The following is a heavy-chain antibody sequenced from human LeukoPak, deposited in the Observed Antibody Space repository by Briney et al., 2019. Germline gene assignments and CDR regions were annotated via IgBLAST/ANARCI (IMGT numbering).Heavy chain of an antibody. D-gene: IGHD2-21*01. CDR2: IYPGDSDT. CDR1: GYIFTSYW. Sequence: GASLKISCKGSGYIFTSYWIGWVRQLPGKGLEWMGIIYPGDSDTRYSPSFQGQVTISADKSISTAYLQWSSLKASDTAMYYCARRIAAGFYGMDVWGQGTTVTVSS. J-gene: IGHJ6*02. CDR3: ARRIAAGFYGMDV. V-gene: IGHV5-51*01.